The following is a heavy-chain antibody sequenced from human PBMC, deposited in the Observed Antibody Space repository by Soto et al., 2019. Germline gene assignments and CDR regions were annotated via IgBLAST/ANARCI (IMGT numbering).Heavy chain of an antibody. Sequence: SETLSLTCTVSGGSISSSYWNWIRQPPGKGLEYIGCVYYSGSTNYNPSLKSRVTISVDTSRNEFSLKLSSVTAADTAVYYCARDRGGYDFWSGSMDWGQGALVTVSS. J-gene: IGHJ4*02. D-gene: IGHD3-3*01. CDR3: ARDRGGYDFWSGSMD. CDR2: VYYSGST. V-gene: IGHV4-59*01. CDR1: GGSISSSY.